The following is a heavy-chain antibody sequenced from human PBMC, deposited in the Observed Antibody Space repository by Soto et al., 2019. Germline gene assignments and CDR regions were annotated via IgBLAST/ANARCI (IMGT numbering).Heavy chain of an antibody. V-gene: IGHV4-59*12. CDR2: IYYSGST. Sequence: SETLSITCTVSGGSISTYYWSWIRQPPGKGLEWIGNIYYSGSTNYNPSLKSRVTISVDRSKNQFSLKLSSVTAADTAVYYCARVPDRWGQGTLVTVSS. CDR3: ARVPDR. D-gene: IGHD2-2*01. CDR1: GGSISTYY. J-gene: IGHJ5*02.